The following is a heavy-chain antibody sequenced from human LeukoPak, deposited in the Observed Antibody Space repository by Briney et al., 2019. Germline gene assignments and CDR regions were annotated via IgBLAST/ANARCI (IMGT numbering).Heavy chain of an antibody. CDR1: GCTFSSYA. V-gene: IGHV1-69*05. Sequence: GASVKVSCKASGCTFSSYAISWVRQAPGQGLEWMGGIIPIFGTANYAQKFQGRVTITTDESTSTAYMELSSLRSEDTAVYYRARDRAVTDAFDIWGQGTMVTVSS. CDR3: ARDRAVTDAFDI. CDR2: IIPIFGTA. D-gene: IGHD4-17*01. J-gene: IGHJ3*02.